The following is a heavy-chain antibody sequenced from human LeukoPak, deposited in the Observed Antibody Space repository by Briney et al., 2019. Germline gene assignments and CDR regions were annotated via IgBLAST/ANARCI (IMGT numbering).Heavy chain of an antibody. Sequence: PGRSLRLSCAASGFTFSSYGMHWVRQAPGKGLEWVAVIWYDGSSKYYADSVKGRFTISRDNSKNTLYLQMNSLRAEDTAVYYCARDEDTAMALWGQGTLVTVSS. J-gene: IGHJ4*02. D-gene: IGHD5-18*01. CDR2: IWYDGSSK. V-gene: IGHV3-33*01. CDR1: GFTFSSYG. CDR3: ARDEDTAMAL.